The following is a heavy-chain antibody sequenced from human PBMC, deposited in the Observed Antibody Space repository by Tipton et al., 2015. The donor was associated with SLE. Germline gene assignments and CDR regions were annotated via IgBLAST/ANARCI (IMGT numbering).Heavy chain of an antibody. J-gene: IGHJ4*02. CDR2: IYYSGST. Sequence: LSLTCTVSGGSISSGDYYWSWIRQPPGKGLEWIGYIYYSGSTYYNPSLKGRVTISVDTSKNQFSLKLSSVTAADTAVYYCAREMDGYYFDYWGQGTLVTVSS. D-gene: IGHD5-24*01. CDR3: AREMDGYYFDY. CDR1: GGSISSGDYY. V-gene: IGHV4-30-4*08.